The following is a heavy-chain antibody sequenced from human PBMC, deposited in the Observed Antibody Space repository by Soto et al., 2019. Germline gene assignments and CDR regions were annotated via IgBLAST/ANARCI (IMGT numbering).Heavy chain of an antibody. Sequence: QVQLVQSGAEVKKPGASVKVSCKASGYTFTGYYMHWVRQAPGQGLEWMGWINPNSGGTNYAQKFQGWVTMTRDTSMSTAYMELSRLRSDDTAVYYCARGPRVTMAYNWFDPWGQGTLVTVSS. CDR3: ARGPRVTMAYNWFDP. V-gene: IGHV1-2*04. J-gene: IGHJ5*02. CDR1: GYTFTGYY. CDR2: INPNSGGT. D-gene: IGHD3-10*01.